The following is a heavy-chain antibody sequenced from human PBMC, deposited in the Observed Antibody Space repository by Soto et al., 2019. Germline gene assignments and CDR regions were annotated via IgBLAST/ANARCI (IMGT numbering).Heavy chain of an antibody. D-gene: IGHD3-3*01. V-gene: IGHV3-21*01. J-gene: IGHJ4*02. CDR3: ARDTYDFWSGPLDY. Sequence: GGSLRLSCAASGFTFSSYSMNWVRQAPGKGLEWVSSISSSSSYIYYADSVKGRFTISRDNAKNSLYLQMNSLRAEGTAVYYCARDTYDFWSGPLDYWGQGTLVTVSS. CDR2: ISSSSSYI. CDR1: GFTFSSYS.